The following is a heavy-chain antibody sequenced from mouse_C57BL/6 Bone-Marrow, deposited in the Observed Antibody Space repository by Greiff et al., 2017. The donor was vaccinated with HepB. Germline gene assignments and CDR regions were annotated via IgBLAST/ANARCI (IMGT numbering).Heavy chain of an antibody. J-gene: IGHJ3*01. D-gene: IGHD1-1*01. Sequence: QVQLQQPGAELVKPGASVKLSCKASGYTFTSYWMQWVKQRPGQGLEWIGEIDPSDSYTNYNQKFKGKATLTVDTSSSTAYMQLSSLTSEDSAVYYCARDGNGFAYWGQGTRVTGSA. V-gene: IGHV1-50*01. CDR3: ARDGNGFAY. CDR1: GYTFTSYW. CDR2: IDPSDSYT.